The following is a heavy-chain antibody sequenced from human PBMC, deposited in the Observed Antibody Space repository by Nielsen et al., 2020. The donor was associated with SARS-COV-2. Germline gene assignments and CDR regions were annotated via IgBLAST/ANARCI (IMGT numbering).Heavy chain of an antibody. Sequence: GESLKISCAASGFTFSSYAMHWVRQAPGKGLEWVAVISYDGSNKYYADSVKGRFTISRDNAKNSLYLQMNSLRAEDTAVYYCARAPRMTTVTHFDYWGQGTLVTVSS. J-gene: IGHJ4*02. CDR2: ISYDGSNK. V-gene: IGHV3-30-3*01. CDR1: GFTFSSYA. CDR3: ARAPRMTTVTHFDY. D-gene: IGHD4-17*01.